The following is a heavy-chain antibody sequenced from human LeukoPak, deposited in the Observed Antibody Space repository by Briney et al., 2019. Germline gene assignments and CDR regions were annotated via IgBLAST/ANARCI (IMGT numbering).Heavy chain of an antibody. D-gene: IGHD3-3*01. CDR2: IIPIFGTA. CDR3: AREPTSGSEYFDY. J-gene: IGHJ4*02. CDR1: GGTFSSYA. Sequence: SVKVSCKASGGTFSSYAISWVRQAPGQGLEWMGGIIPIFGTANYAQKFQGRVTITTDESTSTAYMELSSLGSEDTAVYYCAREPTSGSEYFDYWGQGTLVTVSS. V-gene: IGHV1-69*05.